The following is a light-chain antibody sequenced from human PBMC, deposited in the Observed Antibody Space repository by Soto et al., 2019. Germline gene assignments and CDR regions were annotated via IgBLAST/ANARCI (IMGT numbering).Light chain of an antibody. J-gene: IGKJ1*01. Sequence: DIQMTQSPSTLSASVGDRVTITFRAIHSISSWLAWYQQKPGKAPKLLIYDASSLESGVPSRFSGSGSGTEFTLTISSLQPDDFATYYCQQYNSYPWTFGQGTKVDIK. CDR1: HSISSW. CDR3: QQYNSYPWT. CDR2: DAS. V-gene: IGKV1-5*01.